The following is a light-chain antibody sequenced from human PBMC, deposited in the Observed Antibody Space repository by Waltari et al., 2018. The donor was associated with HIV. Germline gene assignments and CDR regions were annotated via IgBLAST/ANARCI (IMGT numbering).Light chain of an antibody. V-gene: IGKV3-20*01. CDR3: QQYGSSPLT. Sequence: EIVLTQSPGTLSLSPGDRATLSCRASQSVSSSYLAWYQQKPGQAPRLLIYGASSRATGIPDRVSGSGSGTDFTLTISRLEPEDFAVYYCQQYGSSPLTFGQGTKVEIK. CDR2: GAS. J-gene: IGKJ1*01. CDR1: QSVSSSY.